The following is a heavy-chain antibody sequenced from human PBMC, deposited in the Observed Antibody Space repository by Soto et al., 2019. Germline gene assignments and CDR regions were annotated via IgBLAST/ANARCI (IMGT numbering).Heavy chain of an antibody. CDR2: IIPIFGTA. V-gene: IGHV1-69*01. D-gene: IGHD2-15*01. J-gene: IGHJ6*02. CDR1: GGTFSSYA. CDR3: ASEEGYCSGGSCYSRGYGMDV. Sequence: QVQLVQSGAEVKKPGSSVKVSCKASGGTFSSYAISWVRQAPGQGLEWTGGIIPIFGTANYAQKFQGRVTNTADEYKSTAYMELSSLRSEDTAVYYCASEEGYCSGGSCYSRGYGMDVWGQGTTVTVSS.